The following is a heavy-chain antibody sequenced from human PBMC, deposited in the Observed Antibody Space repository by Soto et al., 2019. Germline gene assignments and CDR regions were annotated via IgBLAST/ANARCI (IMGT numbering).Heavy chain of an antibody. CDR1: GFTFSSYA. Sequence: GGSLRLSCAASGFTFSSYAMSWVRQAPGKGLEWVSSISSSSSYIYYADSVKGRFTISRDNAKNSLYLQMNSLRAEDTAVYYCARVFGEVRVYYYGMDVWGQGTTVTVSS. V-gene: IGHV3-21*01. J-gene: IGHJ6*02. CDR2: ISSSSSYI. D-gene: IGHD3-10*01. CDR3: ARVFGEVRVYYYGMDV.